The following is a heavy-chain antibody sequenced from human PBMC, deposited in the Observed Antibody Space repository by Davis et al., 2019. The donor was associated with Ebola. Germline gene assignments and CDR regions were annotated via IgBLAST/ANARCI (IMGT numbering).Heavy chain of an antibody. J-gene: IGHJ4*02. CDR3: ARGGSWTTGTTFWDY. V-gene: IGHV1-18*01. D-gene: IGHD1-1*01. CDR1: GGTFSSYA. CDR2: INPNSGGT. Sequence: ASVKVSCKASGGTFSSYAISWVRQAPGQGLEWMGWINPNSGGTNYAQKLQGRVTMTTDTSTSTAYMELRSLRSDDTAVYYCARGGSWTTGTTFWDYWGQGTLVTVSS.